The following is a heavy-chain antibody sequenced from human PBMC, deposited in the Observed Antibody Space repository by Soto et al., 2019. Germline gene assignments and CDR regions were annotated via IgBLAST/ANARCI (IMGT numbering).Heavy chain of an antibody. CDR2: IKQDGSEK. CDR3: ARESGYSYGEDY. J-gene: IGHJ4*02. Sequence: VQLVESGGGLVQPGGSLRLSCAASGFTFSDYWMSWVRQAPGKGLEWVANIKQDGSEKYYVDSVKGRFTISRDNAKHSLYLQMNSLTTEDTAVYFCARESGYSYGEDYWGQGTLITVSS. V-gene: IGHV3-7*05. CDR1: GFTFSDYW. D-gene: IGHD5-18*01.